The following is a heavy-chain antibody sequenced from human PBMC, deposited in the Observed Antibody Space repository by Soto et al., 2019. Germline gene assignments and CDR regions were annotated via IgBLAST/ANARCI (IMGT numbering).Heavy chain of an antibody. J-gene: IGHJ1*01. V-gene: IGHV3-7*01. CDR1: GFTFTNYW. D-gene: IGHD4-17*01. CDR2: IKEDGSEK. CDR3: AIYYGTSGGEYFQH. Sequence: EVQLVESGGGLVQPGGSLRLSCAASGFTFTNYWMTWVRQAPGKGLEWVANIKEDGSEKYYVDSVKGRVTISRDNAKKSLYLQMNNLRAEDTAVYYCAIYYGTSGGEYFQHWGQGTLVTVSS.